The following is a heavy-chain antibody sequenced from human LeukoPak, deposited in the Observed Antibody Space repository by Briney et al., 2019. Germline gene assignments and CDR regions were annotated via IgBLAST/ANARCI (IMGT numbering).Heavy chain of an antibody. D-gene: IGHD5-12*01. CDR3: ARVRSGCFDY. V-gene: IGHV3-23*01. CDR2: FSGSGDRT. Sequence: PGGSLRLSCVVSGFTFNNYAMSWVRQAPGKGLEWVSFFSGSGDRTYYTDSGKGRFTISRDNSKNTLYLQMNSLRAEDTAVYYCARVRSGCFDYWGQGTLVTVSS. CDR1: GFTFNNYA. J-gene: IGHJ4*02.